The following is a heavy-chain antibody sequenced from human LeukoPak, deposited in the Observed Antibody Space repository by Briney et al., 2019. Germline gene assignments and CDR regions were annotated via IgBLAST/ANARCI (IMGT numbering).Heavy chain of an antibody. CDR1: GGSISCSSYY. CDR2: IYYSGST. CDR3: ATSSRTYGSGSYSRFDY. J-gene: IGHJ4*02. V-gene: IGHV4-39*07. D-gene: IGHD3-10*01. Sequence: SETLSLTCTVSGGSISCSSYYWGWIRQPPGKGLEWIGSIYYSGSTYYNPSLKSRVTISVDTSKNQFSLKLSSVTAADTAVYYCATSSRTYGSGSYSRFDYWGQGTLVTASS.